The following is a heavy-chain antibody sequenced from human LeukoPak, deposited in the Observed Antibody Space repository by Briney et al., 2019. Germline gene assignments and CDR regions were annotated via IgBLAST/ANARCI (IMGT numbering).Heavy chain of an antibody. Sequence: ASVKVSCKASGGTFSSYAISWVRQAPGQGLEWMGGIIPIFGTANYAQKFQGRVTITADKSTSTAYMELSSLRSEDTAMYYCARDELSGYSYGYNWFDPWGQGTLVTVSS. CDR2: IIPIFGTA. J-gene: IGHJ5*02. D-gene: IGHD5-18*01. CDR3: ARDELSGYSYGYNWFDP. CDR1: GGTFSSYA. V-gene: IGHV1-69*06.